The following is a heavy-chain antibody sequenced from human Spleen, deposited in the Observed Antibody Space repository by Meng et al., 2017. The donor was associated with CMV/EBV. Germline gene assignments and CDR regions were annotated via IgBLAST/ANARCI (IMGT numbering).Heavy chain of an antibody. J-gene: IGHJ4*02. CDR2: ISGSGGST. V-gene: IGHV3-23*01. CDR1: GFTFSSYA. Sequence: GESLKISCAASGFTFSSYAMSWVRQAPGKVLEWVSAISGSGGSTYYADSVKGRFTISRDNSKNTLYLQMNSLRVEDTAVYYCAKYSAVGERLYYFNFWGQGTLVTVSS. D-gene: IGHD3-16*01. CDR3: AKYSAVGERLYYFNF.